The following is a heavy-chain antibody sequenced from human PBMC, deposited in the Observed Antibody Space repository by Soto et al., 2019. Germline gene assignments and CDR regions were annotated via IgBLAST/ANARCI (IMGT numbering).Heavy chain of an antibody. V-gene: IGHV4-34*01. Sequence: QVQLQQWGAGLLKPSETLSLTCAVYGGSFSGYYWSWIRQPPGKGLEWIGEINHSGSTNYNPSLKSRVTISVDTSKNQFSLKLSSVTAADTAVYYCARDSSGWPQYFQHWGQGTLVTVS. CDR2: INHSGST. J-gene: IGHJ1*01. D-gene: IGHD6-19*01. CDR3: ARDSSGWPQYFQH. CDR1: GGSFSGYY.